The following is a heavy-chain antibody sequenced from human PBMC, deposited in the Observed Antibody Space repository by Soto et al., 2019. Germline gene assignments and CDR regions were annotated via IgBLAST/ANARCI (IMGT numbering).Heavy chain of an antibody. CDR1: GGSISSYY. V-gene: IGHV4-59*01. D-gene: IGHD3-22*01. Sequence: SETLSLTCTVSGGSISSYYWSWIRQPPGKGLEWIGYIYYSGSTNYNPSLKSRVTTSLDTSKNQFSLKLGSVTAADTAVYYCEHYDSNGYGMDYWGQGTRVTVYS. CDR2: IYYSGST. J-gene: IGHJ4*02. CDR3: EHYDSNGYGMDY.